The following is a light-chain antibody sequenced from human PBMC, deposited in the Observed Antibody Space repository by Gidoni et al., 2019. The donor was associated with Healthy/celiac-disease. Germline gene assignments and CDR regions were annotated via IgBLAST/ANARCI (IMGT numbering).Light chain of an antibody. CDR1: QSVLYSSNNKNY. CDR3: QQYYSTPHLT. J-gene: IGKJ4*01. V-gene: IGKV4-1*01. CDR2: WAS. Sequence: DLVMTQSPDSLAVSLGERATINCKSSQSVLYSSNNKNYLAWYQQKPGQPPKLLIYWASTRESGVPDRFSGSGSGTDFTLTISSLQAEDVAVYYCQQYYSTPHLTFGGGTKVEIK.